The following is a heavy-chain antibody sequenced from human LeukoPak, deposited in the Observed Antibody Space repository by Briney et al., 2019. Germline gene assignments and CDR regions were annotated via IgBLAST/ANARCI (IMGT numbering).Heavy chain of an antibody. CDR3: ARGYCSGGSCYSEIPFDY. CDR1: GFTVSSSY. J-gene: IGHJ4*02. CDR2: IYSGGYT. Sequence: GGSLRLSCVASGFTVSSSYMSWVRQAPEKGLEWVSVIYSGGYTYYADSMKGRFTISRDNSKNTLFLQMNSLRAEDTAVYYCARGYCSGGSCYSEIPFDYWGQGTLVTVSS. D-gene: IGHD2-15*01. V-gene: IGHV3-66*01.